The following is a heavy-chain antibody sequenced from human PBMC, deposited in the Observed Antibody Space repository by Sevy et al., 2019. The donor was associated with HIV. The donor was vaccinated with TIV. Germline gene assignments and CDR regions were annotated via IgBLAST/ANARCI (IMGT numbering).Heavy chain of an antibody. J-gene: IGHJ4*02. CDR3: ARGKSGYGYGLDY. CDR1: GFPASSNY. D-gene: IGHD5-18*01. Sequence: GGSLRLSCAASGFPASSNYMSWVRQAPGKGLEWVSVMYSDGSTYHADSVKGRFTISRDNSKNTLYLQMNSLRVEDTAVYYCARGKSGYGYGLDYWGQGTLVTVSS. V-gene: IGHV3-66*01. CDR2: MYSDGST.